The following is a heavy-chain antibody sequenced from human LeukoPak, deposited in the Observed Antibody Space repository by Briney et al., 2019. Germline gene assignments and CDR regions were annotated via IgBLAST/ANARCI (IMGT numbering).Heavy chain of an antibody. CDR3: ARLYRDYYDSSGYYPLDY. V-gene: IGHV5-51*01. J-gene: IGHJ4*02. CDR1: GYSFTSYW. CDR2: IYPGDSDT. D-gene: IGHD3-22*01. Sequence: NPGESLKISCQGSGYSFTSYWIGWVRQLPGKGLEWMGIIYPGDSDTRYSPSFQGQVTISADKSISTAYLQWSSLKASDTAMYYCARLYRDYYDSSGYYPLDYWVQGTLVTVSS.